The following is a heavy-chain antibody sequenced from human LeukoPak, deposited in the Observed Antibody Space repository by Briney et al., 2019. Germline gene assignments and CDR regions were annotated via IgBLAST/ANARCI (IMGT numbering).Heavy chain of an antibody. V-gene: IGHV1-2*02. CDR1: GYTFTGYY. Sequence: GASVKVSCKASGYTFTGYYMHWVRQAPGQGLEWMGWINPNSGGTNYAQKFQGRVTTTRDTSISTAYMELSRLRSDDTAVYYCARDREYSSSSVADYWGQGTLVTVSS. CDR3: ARDREYSSSSVADY. D-gene: IGHD6-6*01. J-gene: IGHJ4*02. CDR2: INPNSGGT.